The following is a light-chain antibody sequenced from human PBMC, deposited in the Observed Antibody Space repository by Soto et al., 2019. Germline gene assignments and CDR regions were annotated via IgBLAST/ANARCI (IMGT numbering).Light chain of an antibody. CDR1: QGISSY. V-gene: IGKV1-27*01. J-gene: IGKJ1*01. Sequence: DIQMTQSPSSLSASVGDRVTITCRASQGISSYLAWYQQKPGKVPKVLIYAASTLHSGVTSRFSGSGSGTEFTLTISNVQPEDVATYYCQNYYGAPETFGQGTKVEIK. CDR3: QNYYGAPET. CDR2: AAS.